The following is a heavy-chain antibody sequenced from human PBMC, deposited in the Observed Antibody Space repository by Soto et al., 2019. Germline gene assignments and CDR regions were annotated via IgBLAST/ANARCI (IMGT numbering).Heavy chain of an antibody. CDR1: GYTFTSYG. CDR2: ISAYNGNT. V-gene: IGHV1-18*01. D-gene: IGHD6-13*01. J-gene: IGHJ5*02. CDR3: ARLIAAAGLYNWLDP. Sequence: QVQLMQSGAEVKKPGASVKVSCKASGYTFTSYGITWVRQAPGQGLEWMGWISAYNGNTNYAQKFQSRVTMTTDTSTRTAFMELRSLRSDDTAVYYCARLIAAAGLYNWLDPWGQGTLVTVSS.